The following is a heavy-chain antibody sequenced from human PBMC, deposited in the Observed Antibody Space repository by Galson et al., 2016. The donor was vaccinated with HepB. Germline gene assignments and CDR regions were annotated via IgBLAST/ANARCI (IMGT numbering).Heavy chain of an antibody. Sequence: SLRLSCAASGFTFSSYDMYWVRQAPGKGLEWVSFISDGSSYIYYADSVKGRFTISRDNAKNSLYLQMTSLRAEDTALSYCARGAKSSGWSFYFDYWGQGTRVTVSS. J-gene: IGHJ4*02. CDR1: GFTFSSYD. V-gene: IGHV3-21*01. CDR3: ARGAKSSGWSFYFDY. CDR2: ISDGSSYI. D-gene: IGHD6-19*01.